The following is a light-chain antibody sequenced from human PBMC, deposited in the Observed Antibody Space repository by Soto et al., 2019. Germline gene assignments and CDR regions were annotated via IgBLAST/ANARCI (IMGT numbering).Light chain of an antibody. CDR1: SSKIVSNT. V-gene: IGLV1-44*01. J-gene: IGLJ3*02. CDR2: SDN. Sequence: QSVLTQPPSASGTPGQRVTISCSGSSSKIVSNTVNWYQQIPRTAPKFLMYSDNQRPSGGPDRFAGSKAGTAASLAISGLQSEDEADYYCATWDDSLNVWVFGGGTQLTVL. CDR3: ATWDDSLNVWV.